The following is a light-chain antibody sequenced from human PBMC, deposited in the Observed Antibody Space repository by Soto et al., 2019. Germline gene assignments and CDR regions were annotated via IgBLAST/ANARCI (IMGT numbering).Light chain of an antibody. CDR1: QSVSSNY. V-gene: IGKV3-20*01. CDR3: QQYGSSPIT. CDR2: VAS. J-gene: IGKJ5*01. Sequence: EIVLTQSPGTLSLSPGERATLSCRASQSVSSNYLAWYQQKPGQAPRVLIYVASSRATGIPDRFSGSGSGTDFTLTISRLEPEDFVVYYCQQYGSSPITFGQGTRLEIK.